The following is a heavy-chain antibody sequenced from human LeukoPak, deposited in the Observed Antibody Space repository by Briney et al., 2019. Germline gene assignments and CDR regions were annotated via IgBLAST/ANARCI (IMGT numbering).Heavy chain of an antibody. Sequence: SVKVSCKASGGTFSSYAISWVRQAPGQGLEWMGGIIPIFGTANYAQKFQARVTITTDESTSTAYMELSSLRSEDTAVYYCASTFYYYDSSFGSWGQGTLVTVSS. CDR3: ASTFYYYDSSFGS. CDR2: IIPIFGTA. V-gene: IGHV1-69*05. D-gene: IGHD3-22*01. CDR1: GGTFSSYA. J-gene: IGHJ5*02.